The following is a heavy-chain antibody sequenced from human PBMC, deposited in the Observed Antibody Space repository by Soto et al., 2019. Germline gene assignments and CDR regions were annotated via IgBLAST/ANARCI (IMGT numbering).Heavy chain of an antibody. V-gene: IGHV3-23*01. CDR3: AKDRWFVSWDY. CDR2: ISHSGDRT. CDR1: GFTFSTYV. Sequence: EVQLLESGGGLVQPGGSLRLSCVASGFTFSTYVMTWVRQAPGKGLEWVSGISHSGDRTYYADSVKGRFTISRDNSKNTLDLQMNSLRVEDTAVYYCAKDRWFVSWDYWGQGTLVTVSS. J-gene: IGHJ4*02. D-gene: IGHD3-10*01.